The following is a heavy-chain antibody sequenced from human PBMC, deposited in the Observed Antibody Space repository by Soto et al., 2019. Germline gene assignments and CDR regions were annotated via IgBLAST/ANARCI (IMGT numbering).Heavy chain of an antibody. CDR2: IIPIFGTA. CDR1: GGTFSSYA. J-gene: IGHJ3*02. Sequence: ASVKVSCKASGGTFSSYAISWVRQAPGQGLEWMGGIIPIFGTANYAQKFQGRVTITADESTSTAYMELSSLRSEDTAVYYCARDRGGSITMHVLEARPDDAFDIWGQGTIVTVSS. V-gene: IGHV1-69*13. CDR3: ARDRGGSITMHVLEARPDDAFDI. D-gene: IGHD3-10*01.